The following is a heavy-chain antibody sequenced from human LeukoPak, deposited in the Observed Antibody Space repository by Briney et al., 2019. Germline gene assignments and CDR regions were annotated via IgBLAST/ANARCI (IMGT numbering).Heavy chain of an antibody. Sequence: GGSLRLSCAASGFTFSSYGMHWVRQAPGKGLEWVAVIWYDGSNKYYADSVKGRFTISRDNSKNTLYLQMNSLRAEDTAVYYCAKFGGSYGVDYWGQGTLVTVSS. CDR2: IWYDGSNK. CDR1: GFTFSSYG. J-gene: IGHJ4*02. V-gene: IGHV3-33*06. D-gene: IGHD1-26*01. CDR3: AKFGGSYGVDY.